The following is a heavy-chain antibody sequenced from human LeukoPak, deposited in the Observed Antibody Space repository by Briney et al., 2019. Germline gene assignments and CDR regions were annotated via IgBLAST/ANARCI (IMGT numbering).Heavy chain of an antibody. CDR1: GYTFTNYA. CDR2: INAGNGHT. J-gene: IGHJ4*02. D-gene: IGHD3-3*01. V-gene: IGHV1-3*01. CDR3: ARGIWSRTVSSYYFDC. Sequence: ASVKVSCKASGYTFTNYAMQWVRQAPGQRLEWMGWINAGNGHTRYSQRFQGRVTITRDTSASTVYKEVTSLRFEDTAVYYCARGIWSRTVSSYYFDCWGQGTLVTVSS.